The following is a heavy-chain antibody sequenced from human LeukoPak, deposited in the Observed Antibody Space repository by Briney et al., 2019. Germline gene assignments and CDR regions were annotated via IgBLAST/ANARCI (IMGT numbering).Heavy chain of an antibody. CDR2: ISRNSGDI. CDR1: GFTFDDYA. Sequence: GGSLRLSCAASGFTFDDYAMHWVRQAPGKGLEWVSGISRNSGDIGYADSVKGRFTISRDNAKSSLYLQMNSLRAEDTALYYCTKDPNSNSWSYFDYWGQGTLVTVST. CDR3: TKDPNSNSWSYFDY. D-gene: IGHD6-13*01. V-gene: IGHV3-9*01. J-gene: IGHJ4*02.